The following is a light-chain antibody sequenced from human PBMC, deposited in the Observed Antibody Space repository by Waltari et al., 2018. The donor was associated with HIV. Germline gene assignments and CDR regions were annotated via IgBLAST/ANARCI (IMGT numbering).Light chain of an antibody. Sequence: QTVVTQEPSFSVSPGGTVTLTCGLSSGSVTSSYYPSWNQQTPGQAPRTLITNTNTRSSGVPDRFSGSILGNRAALTITGAQADDESAYYCLLYMGSGVWVFGG. CDR1: SGSVTSSYY. CDR3: LLYMGSGVWV. V-gene: IGLV8-61*01. CDR2: NTN. J-gene: IGLJ3*02.